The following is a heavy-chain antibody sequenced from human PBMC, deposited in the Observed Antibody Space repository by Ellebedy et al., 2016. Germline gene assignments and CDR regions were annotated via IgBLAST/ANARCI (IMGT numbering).Heavy chain of an antibody. Sequence: SETLSLXXAVYGGSFSDYFWSWIRQPPGKGLEWIGEINYGGTTKYNPSLKSRVTISVDTSKNQISLKLSSVTAADTAVYYCARFRPHCGGNTCYKNAFETWGQGTLVTVSS. V-gene: IGHV4-34*01. D-gene: IGHD2-21*01. CDR3: ARFRPHCGGNTCYKNAFET. J-gene: IGHJ3*02. CDR2: INYGGTT. CDR1: GGSFSDYF.